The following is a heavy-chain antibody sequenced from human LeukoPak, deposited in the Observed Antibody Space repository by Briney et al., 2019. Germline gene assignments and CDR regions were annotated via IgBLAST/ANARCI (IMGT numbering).Heavy chain of an antibody. D-gene: IGHD3-3*01. CDR2: IYYSGST. CDR3: ANEDYDFWSGSSPTSAFDI. V-gene: IGHV4-39*01. CDR1: GGSISSSSYY. J-gene: IGHJ3*02. Sequence: SETLSLTCTVSGGSISSSSYYWGWIRQPPGKGLEWIGSIYYSGSTYCNPSLKSRVTISVDTSKNQFSLKLSSVTAADTAVYYCANEDYDFWSGSSPTSAFDIWGQGTMVTVSS.